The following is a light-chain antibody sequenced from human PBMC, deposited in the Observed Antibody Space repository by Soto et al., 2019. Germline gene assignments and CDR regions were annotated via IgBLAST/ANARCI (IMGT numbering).Light chain of an antibody. V-gene: IGKV1-39*01. CDR2: AAS. CDR1: QTISNY. CDR3: QQGHTTPRT. J-gene: IGKJ1*01. Sequence: DIQMTQSPSSLSASVGDRVTITCRASQTISNYLNWYQQKPGNAPKLLIIAASSLQSGVPSRFSGGGSGTDFPLTISSLQPEDFATYYCQQGHTTPRTFGQGTKVEI.